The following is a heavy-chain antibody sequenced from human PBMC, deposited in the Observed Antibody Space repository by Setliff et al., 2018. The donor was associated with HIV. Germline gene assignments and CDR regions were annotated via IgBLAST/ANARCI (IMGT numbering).Heavy chain of an antibody. V-gene: IGHV3-20*04. Sequence: GGSLRLSCAASGFIFDDYGMSWVRQAPGKGLEWVSGINWNGGRTGYADSVKGRFTISRDNAKNTMYLQMNSLRAEDTAVYYCARGGVGSTGLDSWGQGTPVTVSS. D-gene: IGHD3-3*01. J-gene: IGHJ4*02. CDR1: GFIFDDYG. CDR3: ARGGVGSTGLDS. CDR2: INWNGGRT.